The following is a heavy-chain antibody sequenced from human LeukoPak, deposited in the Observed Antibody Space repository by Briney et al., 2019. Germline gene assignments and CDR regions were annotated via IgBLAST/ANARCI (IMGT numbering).Heavy chain of an antibody. CDR3: ASYCSTTSCGNGY. D-gene: IGHD2-2*01. V-gene: IGHV4-4*07. Sequence: PSETLSLTCTVSGGSISSYYWSWIRQPAGKGLEWIGRIYTSGATNYNPSPKSRVTMSVGTSQNQFSLKLSSVTAADTAVYYCASYCSTTSCGNGYWGQGILVTVSS. CDR2: IYTSGAT. J-gene: IGHJ4*02. CDR1: GGSISSYY.